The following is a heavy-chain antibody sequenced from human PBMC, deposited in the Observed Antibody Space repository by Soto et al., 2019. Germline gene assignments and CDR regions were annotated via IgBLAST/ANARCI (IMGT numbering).Heavy chain of an antibody. V-gene: IGHV1-18*01. CDR3: VKYRDSNSWPSRDV. CDR1: GYTFTRNG. CDR2: ISPNSGNT. Sequence: QVHLVQSGAEVKKPGASVNVSCKTSGYTFTRNGISWVRQAPGQGLEWMGWISPNSGNTKYAQKLQGRVIMTTDTSTSTAYTEMRSLRSDDTAVYYCVKYRDSNSWPSRDVWGPGTTVTVSS. J-gene: IGHJ6*02. D-gene: IGHD3-22*01.